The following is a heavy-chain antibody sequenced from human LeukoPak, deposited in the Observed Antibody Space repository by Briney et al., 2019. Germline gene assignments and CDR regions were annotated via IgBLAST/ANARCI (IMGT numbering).Heavy chain of an antibody. Sequence: ASVKVSCKASGGTFSSYAISWVRQAPGQGVEWMGGIIPIFGTANYAQKFQGRVTITADKSTSTAYMELSSLRSEDTAVYYCARATGSNSDFDYWGQGTLVTVSS. CDR3: ARATGSNSDFDY. D-gene: IGHD4-23*01. CDR2: IIPIFGTA. J-gene: IGHJ4*02. V-gene: IGHV1-69*06. CDR1: GGTFSSYA.